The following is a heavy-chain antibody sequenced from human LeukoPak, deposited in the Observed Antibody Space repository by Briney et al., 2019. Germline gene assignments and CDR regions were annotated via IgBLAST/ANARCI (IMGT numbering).Heavy chain of an antibody. CDR1: GYTFTSYY. D-gene: IGHD6-13*01. V-gene: IGHV1-46*01. CDR3: ASDKEQQLVYHNWFDP. Sequence: ASVKVSCKASGYTFTSYYMHWVRQAPAQGLEWMGIINPSGGSTSYAQKFQGRVTMTRDTSTSTVYMELSSLRSEDTAVYYCASDKEQQLVYHNWFDPWGQGTLVTVSS. J-gene: IGHJ5*02. CDR2: INPSGGST.